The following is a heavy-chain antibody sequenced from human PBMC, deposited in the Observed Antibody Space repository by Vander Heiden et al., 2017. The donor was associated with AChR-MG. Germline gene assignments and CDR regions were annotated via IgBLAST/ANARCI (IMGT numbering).Heavy chain of an antibody. CDR2: MNPNSGNT. CDR1: GDPFTSYD. J-gene: IGHJ4*02. V-gene: IGHV1-8*01. CDR3: ARGEGRFREQDY. Sequence: QLQLVQYGAEVKKPGASVRVSCKASGDPFTSYDINWVRQATGQGLEWMGWMNPNSGNTGYAQKFQGRVTMTRNTSISTAYMELSSLRSEDTAVYYCARGEGRFREQDYWGQGTLVTVSS. D-gene: IGHD3-10*01.